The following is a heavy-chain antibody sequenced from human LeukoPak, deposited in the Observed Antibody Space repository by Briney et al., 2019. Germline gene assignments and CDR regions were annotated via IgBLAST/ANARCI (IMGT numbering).Heavy chain of an antibody. Sequence: SVKVSCKASGGTFSSYAIRWVRQAPGQGLEWMGGIIPIFGTANYAQKFQGRVTITADKSTSTAYMELSSLRSEDTAVYYCASDNNGYDAFDYWAREPWSPSPQ. V-gene: IGHV1-69*06. CDR1: GGTFSSYA. CDR2: IIPIFGTA. CDR3: ASDNNGYDAFDY. J-gene: IGHJ4*02. D-gene: IGHD5-12*01.